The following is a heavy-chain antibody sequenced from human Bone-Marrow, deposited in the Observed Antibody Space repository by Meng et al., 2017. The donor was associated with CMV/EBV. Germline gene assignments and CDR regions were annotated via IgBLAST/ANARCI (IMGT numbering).Heavy chain of an antibody. CDR1: GYSFTSYW. CDR3: ARGSRGVAVAENY. Sequence: GGSLRLSCKGSGYSFTSYWIGWVRQMPGKGLEWMGIIYPGDSDTRYSPSFQGQVTISADKSISTAYLQGSSLKASDTAMYYCARGSRGVAVAENYWGQGTLVTVSS. CDR2: IYPGDSDT. J-gene: IGHJ4*02. D-gene: IGHD6-19*01. V-gene: IGHV5-51*01.